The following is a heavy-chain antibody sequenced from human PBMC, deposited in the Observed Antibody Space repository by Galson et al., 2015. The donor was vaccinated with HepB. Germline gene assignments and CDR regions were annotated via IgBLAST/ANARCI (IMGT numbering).Heavy chain of an antibody. D-gene: IGHD3-22*01. CDR2: ISSSGSTI. V-gene: IGHV3-11*01. CDR3: AREGHYYDSSGYYSY. Sequence: SLRLSCAASGFTFSDYYMSWIRQAPGKGLEWVSYISSSGSTIYYADSVKGRFTISRDNAKNSPYLQMNSLRAEDTAVYYCAREGHYYDSSGYYSYWGQGTLVTVSS. CDR1: GFTFSDYY. J-gene: IGHJ4*02.